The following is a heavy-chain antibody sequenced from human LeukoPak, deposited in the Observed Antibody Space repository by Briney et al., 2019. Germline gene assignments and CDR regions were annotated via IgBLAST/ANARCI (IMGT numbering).Heavy chain of an antibody. Sequence: PGGSLRLSCAASGFTFSNYEMNWIRQAPGKGLEWVSYISSSGGTIYYADSVKGRFTISRDNAKNSLYLQMNSLRVEDTAVYYCARAHNWKYGTFDYWGQGTLVTVSS. CDR1: GFTFSNYE. J-gene: IGHJ4*02. V-gene: IGHV3-48*03. D-gene: IGHD1-7*01. CDR3: ARAHNWKYGTFDY. CDR2: ISSSGGTI.